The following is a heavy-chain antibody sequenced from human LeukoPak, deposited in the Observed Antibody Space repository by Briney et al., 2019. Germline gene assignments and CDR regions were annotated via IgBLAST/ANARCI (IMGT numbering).Heavy chain of an antibody. V-gene: IGHV3-23*01. J-gene: IGHJ4*02. Sequence: PGGSLRLSCAASGFTFSSYAMSWVRQAPGKGLEWVSAISGSGGSTYYADSVKGRFTISRDNSKNTLYLQMNSLRAEDTAVYYCAKPTIFGVVIIHFDYWGQGTLVTVSS. CDR2: ISGSGGST. CDR1: GFTFSSYA. CDR3: AKPTIFGVVIIHFDY. D-gene: IGHD3-3*01.